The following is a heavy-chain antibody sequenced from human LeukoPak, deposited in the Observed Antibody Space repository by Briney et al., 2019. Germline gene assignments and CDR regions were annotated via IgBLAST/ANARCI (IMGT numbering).Heavy chain of an antibody. CDR2: ISSSSSYI. V-gene: IGHV3-21*01. D-gene: IGHD3-3*01. CDR3: ARDREGVTIFGVVTRELDY. J-gene: IGHJ4*02. Sequence: GGSLRLSCAASGFTFSSYSMNWVRQAPGKGLEWVSSISSSSSYIYYADSVKGRFTISRDNARNSLYLQMNSLRAEDTAVYYCARDREGVTIFGVVTRELDYWGQGTLVTVSS. CDR1: GFTFSSYS.